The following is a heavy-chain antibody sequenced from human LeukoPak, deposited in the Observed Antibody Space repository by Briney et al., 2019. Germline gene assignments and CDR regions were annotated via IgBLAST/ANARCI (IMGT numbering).Heavy chain of an antibody. V-gene: IGHV4-39*07. J-gene: IGHJ4*02. CDR2: IYYSGST. CDR1: GGSLSSNSYY. Sequence: PSETLSLTCTVSGGSLSSNSYYWGWIRQPPGKGLEWIGSIYYSGSTYYNPSLKSRVTISVDTSKNQFSLKLSSVTAADTAVYYRARGLNDYGYGVFDYWGQGTLVTVSS. D-gene: IGHD4-17*01. CDR3: ARGLNDYGYGVFDY.